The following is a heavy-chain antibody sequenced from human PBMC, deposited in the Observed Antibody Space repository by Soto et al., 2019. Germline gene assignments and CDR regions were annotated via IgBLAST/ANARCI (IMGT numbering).Heavy chain of an antibody. CDR2: IFPITDIP. CDR1: GGTFRNYP. CDR3: ARGPLVVLNYFES. D-gene: IGHD3-10*01. Sequence: QVQLVQSGTAVKKPGSSVKVSCKASGGTFRNYPINWVRQAPGQGREWMGSIFPITDIPDYAQNFQAILTISAAKSTRTEYRELSSLSAVNTAMYFCARGPLVVLNYFESWGQGTLVTVSS. J-gene: IGHJ4*02. V-gene: IGHV1-69*02.